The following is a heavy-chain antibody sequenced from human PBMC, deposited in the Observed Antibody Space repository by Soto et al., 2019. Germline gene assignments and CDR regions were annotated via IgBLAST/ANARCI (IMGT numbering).Heavy chain of an antibody. CDR3: AAIGITMITHIWEFDY. J-gene: IGHJ4*02. V-gene: IGHV4-31*03. D-gene: IGHD3-22*01. CDR1: GGSISSGGYY. CDR2: IYYSGST. Sequence: SETLSLTCTVSGGSISSGGYYWSWIRQHPGKGLEWIGYIYYSGSTYYNPSLKSRVTISVDTSKNQFSLKLSSLRSEDTAVYYCAAIGITMITHIWEFDYWGQGTLVTVSS.